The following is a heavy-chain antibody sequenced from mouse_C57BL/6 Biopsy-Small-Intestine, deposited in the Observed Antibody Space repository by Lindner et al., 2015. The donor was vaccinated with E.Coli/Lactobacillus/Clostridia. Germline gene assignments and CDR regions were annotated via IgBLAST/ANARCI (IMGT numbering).Heavy chain of an antibody. V-gene: IGHV1-53*01. CDR3: ARHEYYGSRHYAMDY. CDR2: INPSNGGT. J-gene: IGHJ4*01. Sequence: VQLQESGTELVKPGASVKLSCKASGYTFTSYWMHWVKQRPGQGLEWIGNINPSNGGTNYNEKFKSKATLTVDKSSSTAYMQLSSLTSEDSAVYFCARHEYYGSRHYAMDYRGQGTSVTVSS. D-gene: IGHD1-1*01. CDR1: GYTFTSYW.